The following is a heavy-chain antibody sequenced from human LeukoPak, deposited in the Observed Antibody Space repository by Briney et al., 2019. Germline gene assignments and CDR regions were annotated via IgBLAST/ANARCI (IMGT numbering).Heavy chain of an antibody. J-gene: IGHJ3*02. V-gene: IGHV1-18*01. Sequence: ASVKVSCKASGYTFTSYGISWVRQAPGQGLEWMGWISAYNGNTNYAQKLQGRVTMTTDTSTSTAYMGLRSLRSDDTAVYYCARGGAYDSPVGAFDIWGQGTMVTVSS. CDR1: GYTFTSYG. D-gene: IGHD3-16*01. CDR2: ISAYNGNT. CDR3: ARGGAYDSPVGAFDI.